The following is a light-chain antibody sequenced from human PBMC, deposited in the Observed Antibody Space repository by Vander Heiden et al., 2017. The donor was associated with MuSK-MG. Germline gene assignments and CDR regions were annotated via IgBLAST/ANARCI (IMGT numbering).Light chain of an antibody. CDR2: GNY. CDR1: SPNIGTNY. J-gene: IGLJ3*02. V-gene: IGLV1-47*03. CDR3: AAWDDSRSGWV. Sequence: QSVLTQPPSASGTPGQRVTISCSGSSPNIGTNYVYWYQQLPGTAPKLLIHGNYQRPSGVPDRFSGSKSGTSASLAISGLSSEDEADYYCAAWDDSRSGWVFGGGTKLTVL.